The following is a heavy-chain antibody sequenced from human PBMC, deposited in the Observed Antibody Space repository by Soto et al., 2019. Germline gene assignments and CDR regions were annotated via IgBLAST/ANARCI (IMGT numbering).Heavy chain of an antibody. J-gene: IGHJ6*02. CDR2: ISYSGSYI. D-gene: IGHD5-18*01. CDR1: GFTVSSNY. V-gene: IGHV3-21*01. CDR3: ARAAPFDSYGTKGVYGMDV. Sequence: GGSLRLSCTASGFTVSSNYMSWVRQAPGKGLEWVSCISYSGSYIYYTDSVKGRFTISRDNAKKSLFLQINSLRVEDTAVYYCARAAPFDSYGTKGVYGMDVWGQGT.